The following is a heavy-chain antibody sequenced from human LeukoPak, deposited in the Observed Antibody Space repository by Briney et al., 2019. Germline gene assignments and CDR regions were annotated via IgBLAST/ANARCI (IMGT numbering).Heavy chain of an antibody. CDR1: GGSFSSYA. V-gene: IGHV1-69*05. Sequence: ASVKVSCKASGGSFSSYAISWVRQAPGQGLEWMGRIIPIYGTANYAQKFQGRGTITTDESTSTAYMELSSLRSEDTAVYYCARDPIVVVPAAITIWGQGTLVTVSS. J-gene: IGHJ4*02. CDR2: IIPIYGTA. CDR3: ARDPIVVVPAAITI. D-gene: IGHD2-2*01.